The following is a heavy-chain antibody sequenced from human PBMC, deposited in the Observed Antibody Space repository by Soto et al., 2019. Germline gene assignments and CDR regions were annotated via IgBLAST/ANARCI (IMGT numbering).Heavy chain of an antibody. V-gene: IGHV4-39*01. CDR1: GGSISSSSYY. D-gene: IGHD6-19*01. J-gene: IGHJ4*02. Sequence: SETLSLTCTVSGGSISSSSYYWGWIRQPPGKGLEWIGSIYYSGSTYYNPSLKSRVTISVDTSKNQFSLKLSSVTAADTAVYYCARFVAHRIAVAGRWADYWGQGTLVTVSS. CDR2: IYYSGST. CDR3: ARFVAHRIAVAGRWADY.